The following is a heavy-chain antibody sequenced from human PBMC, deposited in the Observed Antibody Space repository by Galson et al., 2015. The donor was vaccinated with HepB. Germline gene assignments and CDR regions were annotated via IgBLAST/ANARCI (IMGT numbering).Heavy chain of an antibody. V-gene: IGHV4-39*07. J-gene: IGHJ6*03. D-gene: IGHD3-22*01. CDR1: GGSVSSSGYY. CDR2: VYSRGST. Sequence: ETLSLTCTVSGGSVSSSGYYWGWIRQPPGKGLEWIGSVYSRGSTYYNPSLKSRITISVDTSKKQFSLQLRSVTAADTAIYYCARGPEGHYYDSSGFLVYYYYYMDVWGRGTTVTVSS. CDR3: ARGPEGHYYDSSGFLVYYYYYMDV.